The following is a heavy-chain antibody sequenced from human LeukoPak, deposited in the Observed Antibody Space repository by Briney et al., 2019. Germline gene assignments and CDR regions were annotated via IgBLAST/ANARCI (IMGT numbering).Heavy chain of an antibody. D-gene: IGHD6-19*01. J-gene: IGHJ4*02. CDR1: GYTFTSYG. V-gene: IGHV1-18*01. CDR3: ARDRSGWWVDY. CDR2: ISAYDGNT. Sequence: ASVKVSCKASGYTFTSYGISWVRQAPGQGLEGMGWISAYDGNTNYAQKLQGRVTMTTDTSTSTAYMELRSLRSDDTAVYYCARDRSGWWVDYWGQGTLVTVSS.